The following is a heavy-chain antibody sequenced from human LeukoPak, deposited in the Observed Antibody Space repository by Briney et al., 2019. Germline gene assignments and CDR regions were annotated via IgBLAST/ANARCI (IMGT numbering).Heavy chain of an antibody. CDR2: INHSGST. CDR3: ARGFVVVTYYYGMDV. V-gene: IGHV4-34*01. D-gene: IGHD2-21*02. J-gene: IGHJ6*02. Sequence: PSETLSLTCAVYGGSFSGYYWSWIRQPPGKGLEWIGEINHSGSTNYNPSLKSRVTISVDTSKNQFSLKLSSVTAADTAVYYCARGFVVVTYYYGMDVWGQGTTVTVSS. CDR1: GGSFSGYY.